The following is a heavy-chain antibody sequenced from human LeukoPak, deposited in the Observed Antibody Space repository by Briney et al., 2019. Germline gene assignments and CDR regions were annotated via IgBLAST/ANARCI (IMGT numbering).Heavy chain of an antibody. CDR3: AKDIAAAAFFDS. Sequence: PGGFLRLSCAGSGFTFDDYAMHWVRQPPGKGLEWVSLISGDGDTTYYADSVKGRFTISRDNSKNSLYLQMNSLRTDDTALYYCAKDIAAAAFFDSWGHGTLVTVSS. CDR1: GFTFDDYA. D-gene: IGHD6-13*01. V-gene: IGHV3-43*02. J-gene: IGHJ4*01. CDR2: ISGDGDTT.